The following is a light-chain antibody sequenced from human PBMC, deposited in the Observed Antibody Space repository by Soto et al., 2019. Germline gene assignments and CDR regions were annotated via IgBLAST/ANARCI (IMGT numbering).Light chain of an antibody. J-gene: IGLJ1*01. CDR3: AAWDDSLSGHYV. Sequence: VLTQPPSASGTPGQRVTISCSGSDSNIGRNVVYWYQQLPGTAPKLLVYRSDQRPSGVPDRFSGSKSDTSASLAISGLGPEDEADYYCAAWDDSLSGHYVFGTGTKLTVL. CDR1: DSNIGRNV. CDR2: RSD. V-gene: IGLV1-47*01.